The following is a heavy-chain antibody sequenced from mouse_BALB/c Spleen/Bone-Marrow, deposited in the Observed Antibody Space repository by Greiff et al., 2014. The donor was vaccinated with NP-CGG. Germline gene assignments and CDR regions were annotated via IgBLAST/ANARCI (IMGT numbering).Heavy chain of an antibody. CDR2: IHPSDIET. CDR3: ARGEITAFAY. V-gene: IGHV1-61*01. J-gene: IGHJ3*01. D-gene: IGHD2-4*01. Sequence: QVHVKQSGAELVRPGASVKLSCKASGYSFTIYWMNWVKQRPGQGLEWIGMIHPSDIETRLNQKFKDKATLTADKSSNTAYMQLSSPTSEDSAVYYCARGEITAFAYWGQGTLVTVSA. CDR1: GYSFTIYW.